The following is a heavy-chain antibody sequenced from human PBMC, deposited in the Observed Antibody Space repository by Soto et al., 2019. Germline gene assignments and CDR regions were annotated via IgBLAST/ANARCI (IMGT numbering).Heavy chain of an antibody. Sequence: VASVKVSCKASGYTFTSYGISWVRQAPGQGLEWMGWISAYNGNTNYAQKLQGRVTMTTDTSTSTAYMELRSLRSDDTAVYYCAGCSSTSCSGWFDPWGQGTLVTVSS. CDR2: ISAYNGNT. CDR3: AGCSSTSCSGWFDP. D-gene: IGHD2-2*01. J-gene: IGHJ5*02. CDR1: GYTFTSYG. V-gene: IGHV1-18*01.